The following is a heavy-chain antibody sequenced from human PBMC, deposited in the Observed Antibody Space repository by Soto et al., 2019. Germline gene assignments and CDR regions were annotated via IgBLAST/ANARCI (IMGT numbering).Heavy chain of an antibody. J-gene: IGHJ6*03. D-gene: IGHD6-19*01. V-gene: IGHV3-30*18. CDR1: GFTFSSHG. CDR2: ISYDGSNK. CDR3: AKEAVAGKRRWGNYYYYYMEV. Sequence: VGSLRLSCAASGFTFSSHGMHWVRQAPGKGLEWVAVISYDGSNKYYADSVKGRFTISRDNSKNTLYLQMNSLRAEDTAVYYCAKEAVAGKRRWGNYYYYYMEVLGKGTTVTVS.